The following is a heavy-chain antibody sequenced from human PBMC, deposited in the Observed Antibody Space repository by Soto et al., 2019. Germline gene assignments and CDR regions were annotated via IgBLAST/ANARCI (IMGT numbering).Heavy chain of an antibody. Sequence: PGGSLRLSCAASGFTFSSYGMHWVRQAPGKGLEWVAVISYDGSNKYYADSVKGRFTIYRDNSKNTLYLQMNSLRAEDTAVYYCSKARYSSSWYPRYWGQATLVTVSA. CDR1: GFTFSSYG. CDR3: SKARYSSSWYPRY. CDR2: ISYDGSNK. D-gene: IGHD6-13*01. J-gene: IGHJ4*02. V-gene: IGHV3-30*18.